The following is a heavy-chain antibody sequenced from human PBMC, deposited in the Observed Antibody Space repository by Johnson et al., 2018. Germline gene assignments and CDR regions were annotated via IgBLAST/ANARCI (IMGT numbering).Heavy chain of an antibody. CDR3: ARDVRAHRKIATQPSTYYYYGMDV. D-gene: IGHD5-24*01. CDR1: GGTFSSYT. CDR2: IIPILGIA. J-gene: IGHJ6*02. Sequence: QVQLVQSGAEVKKPGSSVKVSCKASGGTFSSYTISWVRQAPGQGLEWMGRIIPILGIANYAQKFQGRVTITADKSTSTAYMELSSPISEDTAVYYCARDVRAHRKIATQPSTYYYYGMDVWGQGTTVTVSS. V-gene: IGHV1-69*04.